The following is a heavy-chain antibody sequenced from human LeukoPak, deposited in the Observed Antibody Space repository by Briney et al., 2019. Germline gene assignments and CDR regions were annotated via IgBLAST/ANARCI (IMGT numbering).Heavy chain of an antibody. CDR3: ARWFTSGRGFFDY. CDR1: GFTFDDYA. CDR2: ISSSSTII. V-gene: IGHV3-48*02. Sequence: GGSLRLSCAASGFTFDDYAMHWVRQAPGKGLEWVSYISSSSTIIYYADSVKGRFTISRDNAKNSLYLQMNSLRDEDTAVYYCARWFTSGRGFFDYWGQGILVTVSS. J-gene: IGHJ4*02. D-gene: IGHD6-19*01.